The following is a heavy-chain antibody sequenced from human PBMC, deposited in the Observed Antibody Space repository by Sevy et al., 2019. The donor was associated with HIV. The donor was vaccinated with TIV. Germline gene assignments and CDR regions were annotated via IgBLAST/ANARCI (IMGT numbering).Heavy chain of an antibody. V-gene: IGHV3-9*03. CDR3: AKDRDYDFWSGPIDY. CDR2: ISWNSGNI. D-gene: IGHD3-3*01. Sequence: GGSLRLSCEASGFTFNDYAMHWVRQAPGKGLEWVSVISWNSGNIGYADSVKGRFTISRDNAKNSLYLQMNSLRVEDMAFYYCAKDRDYDFWSGPIDYWGQGTLVTVSS. J-gene: IGHJ4*02. CDR1: GFTFNDYA.